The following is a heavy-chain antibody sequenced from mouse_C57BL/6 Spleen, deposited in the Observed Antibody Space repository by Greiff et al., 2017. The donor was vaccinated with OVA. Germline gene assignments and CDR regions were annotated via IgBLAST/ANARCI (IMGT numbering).Heavy chain of an antibody. J-gene: IGHJ4*01. V-gene: IGHV2-5*01. CDR2: IWRGGST. D-gene: IGHD2-5*01. CDR1: GFSLTSYG. Sequence: QVQLKESGPGLVQPSQSLSITCTVSGFSLTSYGVHWVRQSPGKGLEWLGVIWRGGSTDYNAAFMSRLSITKDNSKSQVFFKMNSLQADDTAIYYCAKGDPYSNYAMDYWGQGTSVTVSS. CDR3: AKGDPYSNYAMDY.